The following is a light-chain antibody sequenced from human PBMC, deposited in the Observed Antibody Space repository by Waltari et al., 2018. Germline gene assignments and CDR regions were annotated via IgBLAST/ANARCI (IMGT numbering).Light chain of an antibody. J-gene: IGKJ3*01. V-gene: IGKV1D-12*01. CDR3: QQANTFPFT. CDR2: AAS. Sequence: DIQMTQSPSSVSASVGDRVTITCRASQDISSWLACYQQKPGKAPKLLIYAASSLQSGVPSRFRGSGSGTDFTLTISSLQPEDFATYYCQQANTFPFTFGPGTKVHIK. CDR1: QDISSW.